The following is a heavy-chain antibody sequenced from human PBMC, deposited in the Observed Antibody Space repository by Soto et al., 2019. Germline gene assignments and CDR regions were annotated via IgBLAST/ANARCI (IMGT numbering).Heavy chain of an antibody. CDR3: ARSYGSGSYYRYYYGMDV. V-gene: IGHV4-31*03. Sequence: SETLSLTCTVSGGSISSGGYYWSWIRQHPGEGLEWIGYMYYSGSTYYNPSLKSRVTISVDTSKNQFSLKLSSVTAADTAVYYCARSYGSGSYYRYYYGMDVWGQGTTVTVSS. CDR2: MYYSGST. J-gene: IGHJ6*02. CDR1: GGSISSGGYY. D-gene: IGHD3-10*01.